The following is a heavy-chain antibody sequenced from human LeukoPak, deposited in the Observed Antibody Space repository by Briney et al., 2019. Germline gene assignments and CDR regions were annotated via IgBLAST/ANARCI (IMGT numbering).Heavy chain of an antibody. CDR3: ARGRQYYYDSSGYSDPYYFDY. D-gene: IGHD3-22*01. J-gene: IGHJ4*02. CDR2: IIPIFGTA. CDR1: GGTFSSYA. V-gene: IGHV1-69*05. Sequence: SVKVSCKASGGTFSSYAISWVRQAPGQGLEWMGGIIPIFGTANYAQKFQGRDTITTDESTSTAYTELSSLRSEDTAVYYCARGRQYYYDSSGYSDPYYFDYWGQGTLVTVSS.